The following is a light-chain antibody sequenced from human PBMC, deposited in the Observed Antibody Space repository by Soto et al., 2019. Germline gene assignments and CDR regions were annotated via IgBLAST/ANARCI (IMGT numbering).Light chain of an antibody. Sequence: DIVMTQSPDSLAVSLGERATINCKSSQSGLYSSNNKNYLAWYQQKPGQPPKLLIYWASTRESGVPDRFSGSGSGTDFTPIISSLQAEDVAVYYCQQYYSTPPTFGGGTKVEIK. J-gene: IGKJ4*01. CDR2: WAS. CDR1: QSGLYSSNNKNY. CDR3: QQYYSTPPT. V-gene: IGKV4-1*01.